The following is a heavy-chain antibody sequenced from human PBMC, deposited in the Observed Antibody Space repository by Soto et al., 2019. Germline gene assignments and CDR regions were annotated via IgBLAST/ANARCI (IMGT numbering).Heavy chain of an antibody. Sequence: CSVSGYSVSSSDYYWAWIRQPPGKGLEWIGSMLYSGLTYYNPSLKSRVTLSVDTSKNQFSVRLNSVTASDTAVYYCAKTRYNWNDVGGMDVWGQGTTVTVSS. CDR1: GYSVSSSDYY. CDR2: MLYSGLT. J-gene: IGHJ6*02. CDR3: AKTRYNWNDVGGMDV. V-gene: IGHV4-39*01. D-gene: IGHD1-20*01.